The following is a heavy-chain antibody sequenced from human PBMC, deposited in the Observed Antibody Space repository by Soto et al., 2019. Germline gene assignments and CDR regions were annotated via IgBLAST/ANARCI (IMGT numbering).Heavy chain of an antibody. CDR1: GGSIDSGAFS. J-gene: IGHJ4*02. D-gene: IGHD6-19*01. V-gene: IGHV4-30-2*01. CDR3: ARIHWAQSSLDY. CDR2: VTHSGTA. Sequence: PSETLSLTCTVSGGSIDSGAFSLSWIRQPPGKGLEWIGYVTHSGTAYSIPSLNGRLTLSVDSSQTQFSLKLTSVTAADSAFYYCARIHWAQSSLDYWGRGILVTVSS.